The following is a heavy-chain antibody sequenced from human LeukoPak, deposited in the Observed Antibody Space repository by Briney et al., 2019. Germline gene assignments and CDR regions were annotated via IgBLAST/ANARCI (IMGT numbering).Heavy chain of an antibody. Sequence: AGGSLTLSCAASGFTFSSHGMHWVRQAPGKGLEWATTISYDGSSKYYADSVKGRFTISRDNSENTLYLQMNSLRAEDTAVYFCAKDRESYCSGGYCHSPGFDLWGQGTMVTVSS. CDR2: ISYDGSSK. D-gene: IGHD2-15*01. CDR3: AKDRESYCSGGYCHSPGFDL. CDR1: GFTFSSHG. J-gene: IGHJ3*01. V-gene: IGHV3-30*18.